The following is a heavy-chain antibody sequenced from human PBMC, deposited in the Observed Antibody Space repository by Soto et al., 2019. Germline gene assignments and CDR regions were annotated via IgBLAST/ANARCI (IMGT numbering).Heavy chain of an antibody. Sequence: TSETLSLTCTVSGGSISSYYWSWIRQPPGKGLEWIGYIYYSGSTNYNPSLKSRVTISVDTSKNQFSLKLSSVTAADTAVYYCARKYGSGSYGRSAWFDPWGQGTLVTVSS. J-gene: IGHJ5*02. CDR3: ARKYGSGSYGRSAWFDP. V-gene: IGHV4-59*01. CDR1: GGSISSYY. CDR2: IYYSGST. D-gene: IGHD3-10*01.